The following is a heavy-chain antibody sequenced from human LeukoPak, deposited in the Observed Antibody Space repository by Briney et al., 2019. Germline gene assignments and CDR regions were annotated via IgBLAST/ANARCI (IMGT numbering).Heavy chain of an antibody. V-gene: IGHV4-59*01. D-gene: IGHD6-19*01. CDR3: ARDWLRRSSGWFRLFDS. CDR2: IYHSGST. Sequence: PSGSLSLTCTVSGGSISSYYWSWIRQPPGKGLEWIGYIYHSGSTNYNPSLKSRVTMSIDTSKRQFSLKLSSVTAADTAVYYCARDWLRRSSGWFRLFDSWGLGTLVTVSS. CDR1: GGSISSYY. J-gene: IGHJ4*02.